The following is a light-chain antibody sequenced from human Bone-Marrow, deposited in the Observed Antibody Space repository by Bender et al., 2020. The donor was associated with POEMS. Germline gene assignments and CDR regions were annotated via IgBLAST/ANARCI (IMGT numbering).Light chain of an antibody. CDR3: GTCDRSLSAVV. J-gene: IGLJ2*01. V-gene: IGLV1-51*01. CDR1: SSNIGNNY. Sequence: QSVLTQPPSVSAAPGQKVTISCSGSSSNIGNNYVSWYQQLQGTAPKFLIYDNNKRPSGIPDRFSGSKSGTSATLGITGLQTGDEADYYCGTCDRSLSAVVFGGGNKLTVL. CDR2: DNN.